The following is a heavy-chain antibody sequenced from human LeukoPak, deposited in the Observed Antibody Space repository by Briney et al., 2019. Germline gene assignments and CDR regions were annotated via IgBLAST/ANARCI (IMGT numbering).Heavy chain of an antibody. CDR3: ARDPYRFAFDI. Sequence: PGGSLSLSCAASGFSFSTIYMSWVRQTPGQGLEWVANINVDGTAEYYVDSVKGRFTISRDNANNSLYLQMNSLRAEDTAVYYCARDPYRFAFDIWGQGTVVLVSS. J-gene: IGHJ3*02. D-gene: IGHD1-26*01. V-gene: IGHV3-7*03. CDR2: INVDGTAE. CDR1: GFSFSTIY.